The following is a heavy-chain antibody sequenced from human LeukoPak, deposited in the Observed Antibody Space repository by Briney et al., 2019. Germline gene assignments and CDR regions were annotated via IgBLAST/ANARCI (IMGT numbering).Heavy chain of an antibody. V-gene: IGHV4-34*01. Sequence: SETLSLTCAVYGESFSGYYWTWIRQPPGKGLEWIGEINHSGSTNYNPSLKSRVTMSVDTSKNQISLKLISVTAADTAVYYCARGDYDILTGYSPMIDYWGQGTLVTASS. CDR3: ARGDYDILTGYSPMIDY. CDR1: GESFSGYY. CDR2: INHSGST. D-gene: IGHD3-9*01. J-gene: IGHJ4*02.